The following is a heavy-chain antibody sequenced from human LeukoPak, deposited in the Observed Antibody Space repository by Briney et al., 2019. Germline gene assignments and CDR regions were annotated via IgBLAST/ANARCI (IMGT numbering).Heavy chain of an antibody. V-gene: IGHV4-59*08. Sequence: SETLSLTCTVSGGSISSYYWSWIRQPPGKGLEWIGYIYYSGSTNYNPSLKSRVTISVDTSKNQFSLKLSSVTAADTAVYYCARLVHDYGGNPVDYWGQGTLVTVSS. CDR1: GGSISSYY. J-gene: IGHJ4*02. CDR3: ARLVHDYGGNPVDY. D-gene: IGHD4-23*01. CDR2: IYYSGST.